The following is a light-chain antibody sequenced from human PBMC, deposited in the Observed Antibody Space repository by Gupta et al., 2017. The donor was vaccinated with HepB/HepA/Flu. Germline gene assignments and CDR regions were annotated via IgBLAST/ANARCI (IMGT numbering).Light chain of an antibody. V-gene: IGLV3-1*01. CDR1: KLGDKY. J-gene: IGLJ2*01. Sequence: SYELTQPPSVSVPPGQTASITCSGDKLGDKYACWYQQKPGQSPVLVIYQDSKRPSGIPERFSGSNSGNTATLTISGTQAVDEADYYCQAYDSSATLGFGGGTKLTVL. CDR2: QDS. CDR3: QAYDSSATLG.